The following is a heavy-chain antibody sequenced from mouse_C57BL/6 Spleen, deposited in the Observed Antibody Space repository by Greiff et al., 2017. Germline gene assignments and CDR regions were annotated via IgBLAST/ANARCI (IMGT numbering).Heavy chain of an antibody. Sequence: QVQLKESGPGLVAPSQSLSITCTVSGFSLTSYGVHWVRQPPGKGLEWLVVIWSDGSTTYNSALKSRLSISKDNSKSQVFLKMNSLQTDDTAMYYCARQGYGSSYYARDYWGQGASVTVAS. J-gene: IGHJ4*01. CDR1: GFSLTSYG. V-gene: IGHV2-6-1*01. D-gene: IGHD1-1*01. CDR3: ARQGYGSSYYARDY. CDR2: IWSDGST.